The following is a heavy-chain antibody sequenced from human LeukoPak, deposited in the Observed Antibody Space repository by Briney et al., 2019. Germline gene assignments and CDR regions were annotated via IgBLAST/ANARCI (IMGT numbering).Heavy chain of an antibody. J-gene: IGHJ6*02. CDR3: ARDGNSGYDLTYYYGMDV. Sequence: GGSLRLSCAASGFSFSSFAMHWVRQAPGKGLEWVAATPYDGKTKYYADSVKGRFTISRDNSKNTLYLQMNSLRAEDTALYYCARDGNSGYDLTYYYGMDVWGQGTTVTVSS. CDR2: TPYDGKTK. D-gene: IGHD5-12*01. V-gene: IGHV3-30*04. CDR1: GFSFSSFA.